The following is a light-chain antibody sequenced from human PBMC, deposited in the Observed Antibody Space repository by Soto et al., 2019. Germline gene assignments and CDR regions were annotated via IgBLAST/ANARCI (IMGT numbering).Light chain of an antibody. V-gene: IGKV3-15*01. CDR1: QTVTSN. Sequence: EIVMTQSPVTLSVSPGETANLSCRASQTVTSNLAWYQQKPGRSPRLLLSGASIRATGIPARFSGSGSGTEFTLTSSRLQSEDRAVYYCQQYNDWPRTFGQGTKV. CDR3: QQYNDWPRT. J-gene: IGKJ1*01. CDR2: GAS.